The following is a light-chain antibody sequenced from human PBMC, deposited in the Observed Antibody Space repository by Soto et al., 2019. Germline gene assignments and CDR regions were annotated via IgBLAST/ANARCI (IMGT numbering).Light chain of an antibody. Sequence: EIVMTQSPATLSVSPGERATLSCRASQSISSNLAWYQQKPGQAPRLLMFRTSSRATGFPARFSGSGSGTEFNITISSLQSEDSAIYYCQQYDKWPRTFGQGTKVDIK. V-gene: IGKV3-15*01. CDR1: QSISSN. J-gene: IGKJ1*01. CDR2: RTS. CDR3: QQYDKWPRT.